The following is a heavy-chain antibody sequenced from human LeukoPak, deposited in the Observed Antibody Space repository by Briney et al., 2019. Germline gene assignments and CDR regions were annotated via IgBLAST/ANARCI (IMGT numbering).Heavy chain of an antibody. CDR3: EKDLGGSGDYRPY. CDR2: ISGSDGST. D-gene: IGHD2-21*02. V-gene: IGHV3-23*01. CDR1: GFTFSSYS. J-gene: IGHJ4*02. Sequence: GGSLRLSCAASGFTFSSYSMSWVRQAPGKGLEWVSAISGSDGSTYYADSVKGRFTISRDNSKNTLYLQMNSLSAEDTAVYYCEKDLGGSGDYRPYWGQGSVVTVSS.